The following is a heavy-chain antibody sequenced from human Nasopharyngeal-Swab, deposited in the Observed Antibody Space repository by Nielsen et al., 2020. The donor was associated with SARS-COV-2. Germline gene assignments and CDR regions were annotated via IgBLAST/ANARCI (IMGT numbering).Heavy chain of an antibody. Sequence: GESLKISCAASEFTFSSYWMSWVRQAPGKGLNWVASIKTDGIETYYGDSVKGRFTISRDNMKNSLHLQMNSLRVEDTAVYYCTGGGDEYDYVWGSYRPLLYHWGQGTLVTVSS. D-gene: IGHD3-16*02. J-gene: IGHJ5*02. V-gene: IGHV3-7*03. CDR2: IKTDGIET. CDR3: TGGGDEYDYVWGSYRPLLYH. CDR1: EFTFSSYW.